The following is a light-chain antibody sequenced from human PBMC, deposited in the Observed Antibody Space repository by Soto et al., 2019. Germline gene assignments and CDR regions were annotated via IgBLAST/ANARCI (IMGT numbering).Light chain of an antibody. CDR1: SSDVGTYNL. V-gene: IGLV2-23*02. J-gene: IGLJ1*01. Sequence: QSALTQPASVSGSPGQSITISCSGTSSDVGTYNLVSWYQHYPGKAPRLMIYEVTKRPSGVSNRFSGSKSGNTASLTISGLQPEDEADYSCCSYAGSSSSIFGTGTKLTVL. CDR3: CSYAGSSSSI. CDR2: EVT.